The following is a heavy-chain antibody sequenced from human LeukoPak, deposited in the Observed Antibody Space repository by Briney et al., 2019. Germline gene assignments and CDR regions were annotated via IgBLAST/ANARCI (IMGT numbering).Heavy chain of an antibody. CDR2: FDPEDVET. CDR1: GSSLTESS. D-gene: IGHD2-15*01. V-gene: IGHV1-24*01. Sequence: ASVKVSCKISGSSLTESSIHWVRQPPGKGLEWMGGFDPEDVETIYAEKFQGRVTLTDDRSTDTAYVELTRLTREDTAMYYCATRNCSGGSCLPEFYYYYLDVWGTGTTVTVSS. J-gene: IGHJ6*03. CDR3: ATRNCSGGSCLPEFYYYYLDV.